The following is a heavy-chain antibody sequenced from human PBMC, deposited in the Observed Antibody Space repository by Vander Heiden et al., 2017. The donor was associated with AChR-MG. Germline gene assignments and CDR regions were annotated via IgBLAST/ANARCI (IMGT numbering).Heavy chain of an antibody. CDR2: INTNTGAP. Sequence: QVQLVQSGSELKKSGASVKVSCKASGYTFTNYVMNWVRQAPGQGLEWMGWINTNTGAPIYAQGLTGRFVFSVDTSVTTVYLQISSLKAEDTAVYYCARGRATMVNYEDYWGQGTLVTVSS. D-gene: IGHD3-10*01. J-gene: IGHJ4*02. V-gene: IGHV7-4-1*02. CDR1: GYTFTNYV. CDR3: ARGRATMVNYEDY.